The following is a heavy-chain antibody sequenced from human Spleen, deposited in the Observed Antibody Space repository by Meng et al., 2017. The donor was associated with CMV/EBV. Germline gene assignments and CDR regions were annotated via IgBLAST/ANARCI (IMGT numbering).Heavy chain of an antibody. V-gene: IGHV1-2*02. Sequence: KAIAYPCTGYYVHWVRQAPGPGLEWMGWINANSGGTNYAQKFQGRVTMTRDTAIGTAYMSLSRLRSDDTAVYYCARGSYYSASSGPFDPWGQGTLVTVS. CDR2: INANSGGT. J-gene: IGHJ5*02. CDR1: AYPCTGYY. CDR3: ARGSYYSASSGPFDP. D-gene: IGHD3-22*01.